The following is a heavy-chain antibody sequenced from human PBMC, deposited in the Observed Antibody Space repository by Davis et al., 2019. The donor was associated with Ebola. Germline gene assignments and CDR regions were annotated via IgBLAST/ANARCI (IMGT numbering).Heavy chain of an antibody. CDR2: IYYSGST. Sequence: MPSETLSLTCTVSGGSISSSSYYWGWIRQPPGKGLAWIGSIYYSGSTYYNPSLKSRVTISVDTSKNQFSLKLSSVTAADTAVYYCARHDQFLEWLLFNYWGQGTLVTVSS. D-gene: IGHD3-3*01. V-gene: IGHV4-39*01. CDR1: GGSISSSSYY. CDR3: ARHDQFLEWLLFNY. J-gene: IGHJ4*02.